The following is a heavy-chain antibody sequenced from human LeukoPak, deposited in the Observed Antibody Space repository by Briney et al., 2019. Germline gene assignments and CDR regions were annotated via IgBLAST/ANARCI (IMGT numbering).Heavy chain of an antibody. V-gene: IGHV4-39*01. CDR1: GGSISSSSYY. CDR2: IYYSGST. CDR3: ARGRPDGSGSYYKFDP. Sequence: SETLSLTCTVSGGSISSSSYYWGWIRQPPGKGLEWIGSIYYSGSTYYNPSLKSRVTISVDTSKNQFSLKLSSVTAADTAVYYCARGRPDGSGSYYKFDPWGQGTLVTVSS. D-gene: IGHD3-10*01. J-gene: IGHJ5*02.